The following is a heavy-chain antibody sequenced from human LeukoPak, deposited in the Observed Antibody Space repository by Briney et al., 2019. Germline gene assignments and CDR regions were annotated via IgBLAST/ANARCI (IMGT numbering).Heavy chain of an antibody. D-gene: IGHD3-9*01. CDR3: ARGAGLRYFDWLVHFDY. J-gene: IGHJ4*02. CDR2: IIPIFGTA. V-gene: IGHV1-69*13. Sequence: ASVKVSCKASGGTFSSYAISWVRQAPGQGLEWMGGIIPIFGTANYAQKFQGRVTITADESTSTAYMELSSLRSEDTAVYYCARGAGLRYFDWLVHFDYWGQGTLVTVSS. CDR1: GGTFSSYA.